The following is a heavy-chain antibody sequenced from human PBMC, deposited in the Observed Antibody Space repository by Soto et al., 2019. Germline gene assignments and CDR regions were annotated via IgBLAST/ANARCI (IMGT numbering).Heavy chain of an antibody. CDR3: VKRVSGWYFADD. D-gene: IGHD6-19*01. J-gene: IGHJ4*02. V-gene: IGHV3-23*01. CDR1: GFSFSTYA. Sequence: PGGSLRLSCAASGFSFSTYAMSWVRQAPGKGLEWVSAISETGGGTDYADSVRGRLTISRDNSKATLYLQMNSLRADDTAIYYCVKRVSGWYFADDWGQGTLVTVSS. CDR2: ISETGGGT.